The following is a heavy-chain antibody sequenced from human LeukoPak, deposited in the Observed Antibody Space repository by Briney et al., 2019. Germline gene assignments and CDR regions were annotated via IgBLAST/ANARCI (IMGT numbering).Heavy chain of an antibody. V-gene: IGHV3-30*02. CDR1: VFTFSGYG. D-gene: IGHD1-1*01. J-gene: IGHJ4*02. CDR3: AKNDVSNLSIVY. CDR2: IRNDGSNE. Sequence: PGGSLRLSCTASVFTFSGYGMHWVRQAPGKGLEWVAFIRNDGSNEYYADSVKGRFTISRDNSKNTLFLQMNSLRADDTAVYDFAKNDVSNLSIVYWRQGTLVTVSS.